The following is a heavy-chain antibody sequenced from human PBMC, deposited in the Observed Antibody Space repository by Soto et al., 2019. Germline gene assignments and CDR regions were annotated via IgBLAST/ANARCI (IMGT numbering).Heavy chain of an antibody. CDR3: AHRQYSSGWYVSSSFDY. Sequence: QITLKESGPTLVKPTQTLTLTCTFSGFSLSTSGVGVGWIRQPPGKALEWLALIYWDDDKRYSPSLKSRLTRTKDTSKNQVVLTMTNMDPVDTATYYCAHRQYSSGWYVSSSFDYWGQGTLVTVSS. CDR2: IYWDDDK. CDR1: GFSLSTSGVG. D-gene: IGHD6-19*01. V-gene: IGHV2-5*02. J-gene: IGHJ4*02.